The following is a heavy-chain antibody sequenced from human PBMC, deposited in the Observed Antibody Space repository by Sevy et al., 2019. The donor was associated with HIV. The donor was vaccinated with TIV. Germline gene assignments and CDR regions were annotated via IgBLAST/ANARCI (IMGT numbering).Heavy chain of an antibody. CDR1: EFTFSSYA. J-gene: IGHJ6*02. V-gene: IGHV3-23*01. CDR3: AKGYCSGGSCPRDYYYYGMDV. Sequence: GGSLRLSCSASEFTFSSYAMSWVRQAPGNGLEWVSSISGSGRFTYYADFVEGRFIISRDNSKNTLSVQMNSLRADDTAVYYCAKGYCSGGSCPRDYYYYGMDVLGQGTAVTVSS. CDR2: ISGSGRFT. D-gene: IGHD2-15*01.